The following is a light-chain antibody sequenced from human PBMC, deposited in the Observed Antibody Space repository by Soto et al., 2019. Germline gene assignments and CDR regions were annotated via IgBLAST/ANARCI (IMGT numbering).Light chain of an antibody. CDR1: SSNIGAGYD. J-gene: IGLJ2*01. CDR3: QSYDSSLSEVE. CDR2: GNS. Sequence: QSVLTQPPSVSGAPGQRVTISCTGSSSNIGAGYDVHWYQQLPGTAPKLLIYGNSNRPSGVPDRFSGSKSGTSASLAITGLQAEDEADYYCQSYDSSLSEVEFGGGTKLTVL. V-gene: IGLV1-40*01.